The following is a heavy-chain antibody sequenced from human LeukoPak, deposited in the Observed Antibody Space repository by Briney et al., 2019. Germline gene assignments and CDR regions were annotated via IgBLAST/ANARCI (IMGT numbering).Heavy chain of an antibody. D-gene: IGHD3-10*01. Sequence: GASVNVSCKSSGYTFTSYGISWVRQPPAQGLEWMGWISAYNGNTNYAQKLQGRVTMTTDTSTSTAYMELRSLRSDDTAVYYCARDTRGFGDYWGQGTLVTVSS. J-gene: IGHJ4*02. CDR2: ISAYNGNT. V-gene: IGHV1-18*01. CDR1: GYTFTSYG. CDR3: ARDTRGFGDY.